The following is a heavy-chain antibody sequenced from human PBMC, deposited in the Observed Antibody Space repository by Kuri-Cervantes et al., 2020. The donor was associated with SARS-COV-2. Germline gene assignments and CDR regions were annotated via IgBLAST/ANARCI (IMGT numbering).Heavy chain of an antibody. V-gene: IGHV3-48*03. CDR3: AREGDIVVVPAVYFDY. J-gene: IGHJ4*02. CDR2: ISSSGSTI. CDR1: GFTFSSYA. D-gene: IGHD2-2*01. Sequence: GGSLRLSCAASGFTFSSYAMNWVRQAPGKGLEWVSYISSSGSTIYYADSVKGRFTISRDNAKNSLYLQTNSLRAEDTAVYYCAREGDIVVVPAVYFDYWGQGTLVTVSS.